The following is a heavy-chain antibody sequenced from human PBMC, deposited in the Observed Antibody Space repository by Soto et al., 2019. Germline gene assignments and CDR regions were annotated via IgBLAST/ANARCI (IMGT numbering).Heavy chain of an antibody. D-gene: IGHD5-12*01. Sequence: EVQLLESGGGLVQPGGSLRLACAASGFSFSSYAMVWVRQAPGKGLEWVSVISARGGSSYFADSVKGRFTISRDNSKNVLPLEMNTLRAEDTATYFCAIVSIEYSASVAHWGQGTRVLVSS. CDR3: AIVSIEYSASVAH. V-gene: IGHV3-23*01. CDR2: ISARGGSS. CDR1: GFSFSSYA. J-gene: IGHJ1*01.